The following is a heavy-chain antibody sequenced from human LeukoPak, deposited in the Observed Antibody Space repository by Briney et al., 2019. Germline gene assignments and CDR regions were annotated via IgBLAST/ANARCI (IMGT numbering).Heavy chain of an antibody. CDR1: GFTFNNYA. CDR3: ARDPSTAMVNAPNWFDP. V-gene: IGHV3-30*04. Sequence: GGSLRLSCVASGFTFNNYAMSWVRQAPGKGLEWVAVISYDGSNKYYADSVKGRFTISRDNSKNTLYLQMNSLRAEDTAVYYCARDPSTAMVNAPNWFDPWGQGTLVTVSS. J-gene: IGHJ5*02. CDR2: ISYDGSNK. D-gene: IGHD5-18*01.